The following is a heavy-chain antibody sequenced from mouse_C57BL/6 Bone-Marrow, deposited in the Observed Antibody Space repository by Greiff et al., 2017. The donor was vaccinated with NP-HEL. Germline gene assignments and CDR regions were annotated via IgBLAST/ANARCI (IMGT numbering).Heavy chain of an antibody. CDR3: ARGWLLPFAY. Sequence: QVQLKQPGAELVRPGTSVKLSCKASGYTFTSYWMHWVKQRPGQGLEWIGVIDPSDSYTNYNQKFKGKATLTVDTSSSTAYMQLSSLTSEDSAVYYCARGWLLPFAYWGQGTLVTVSA. CDR1: GYTFTSYW. J-gene: IGHJ3*01. D-gene: IGHD2-3*01. V-gene: IGHV1-59*01. CDR2: IDPSDSYT.